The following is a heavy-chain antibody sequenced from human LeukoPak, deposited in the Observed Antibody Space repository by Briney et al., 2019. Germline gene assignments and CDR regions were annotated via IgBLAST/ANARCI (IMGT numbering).Heavy chain of an antibody. J-gene: IGHJ4*02. CDR1: GFTFNKAW. V-gene: IGHV3-15*01. CDR3: TTSGTPFEY. Sequence: GGSLRLSCAASGFTFNKAWMSWVRLAPGKGLEWVGRIKNKGDGGTTDYAAPVKGRFTVSRDEWKSTLYLQMNSLKTEDTAVYYCTTSGTPFEYWGQGTLVTVSS. D-gene: IGHD3-10*01. CDR2: IKNKGDGGTT.